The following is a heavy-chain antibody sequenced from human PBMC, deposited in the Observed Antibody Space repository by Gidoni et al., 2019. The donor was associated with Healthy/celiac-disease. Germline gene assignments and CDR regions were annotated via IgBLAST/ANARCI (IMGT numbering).Heavy chain of an antibody. CDR3: AKSYDDYLYYFDY. Sequence: QVQLVESGGGVVQPGRSLRLSCAASGFPFSSYGMHWVRQAPGKGLEWVAVISYDGSNKYYADSVKGRFTISRDNSKNTLDLQMNSLRAEDTAVYYCAKSYDDYLYYFDYWGQGTLVTVSS. CDR2: ISYDGSNK. J-gene: IGHJ4*02. D-gene: IGHD4-17*01. CDR1: GFPFSSYG. V-gene: IGHV3-30*18.